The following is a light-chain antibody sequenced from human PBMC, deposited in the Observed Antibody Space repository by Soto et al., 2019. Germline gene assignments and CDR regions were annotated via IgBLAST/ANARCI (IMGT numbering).Light chain of an antibody. V-gene: IGLV2-14*01. CDR2: EVT. CDR1: SSDVGGYNY. Sequence: QSALAQPASVSGSPGQSITISCTGTSSDVGGYNYVSWYQQHPGKVPKLMLYEVTNRPSGVSNRFSGSKSGNTASLTISGLQAEDEADYYCSSHTSSDTVIFGGGTKVTVL. CDR3: SSHTSSDTVI. J-gene: IGLJ2*01.